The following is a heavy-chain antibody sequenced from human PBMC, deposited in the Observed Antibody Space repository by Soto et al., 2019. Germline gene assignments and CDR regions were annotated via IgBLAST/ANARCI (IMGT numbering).Heavy chain of an antibody. V-gene: IGHV4-31*03. J-gene: IGHJ5*02. CDR2: IYYSAST. D-gene: IGHD3-3*01. CDR1: GGSISSGGYY. Sequence: PSETLSLTCTVSGGSISSGGYYWSWIRQHPGKGLEWIGYIYYSASTYYNPSLKSRVTISVDTSKNQFSLKLSSVTAADTAVYYCARGFGVVLQTPNWFDPWGQGTLVTVSS. CDR3: ARGFGVVLQTPNWFDP.